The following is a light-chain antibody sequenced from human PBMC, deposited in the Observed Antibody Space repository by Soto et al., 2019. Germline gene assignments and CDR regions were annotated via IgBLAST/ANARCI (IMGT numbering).Light chain of an antibody. J-gene: IGLJ3*02. CDR2: GNS. CDR3: QSYDSSLINSV. Sequence: QAVVTQPPSVSGAPGQRVTISCTGSISNIGAGYDVHWYQQFPGTAPKLLIYGNSNRPSGVPDRFSGSKSGTSASLAITGLQAEDEADYYCQSYDSSLINSVFGGGTKLTVL. CDR1: ISNIGAGYD. V-gene: IGLV1-40*01.